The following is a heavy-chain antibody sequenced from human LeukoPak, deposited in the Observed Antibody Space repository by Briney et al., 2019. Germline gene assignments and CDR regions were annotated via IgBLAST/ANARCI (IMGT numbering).Heavy chain of an antibody. J-gene: IGHJ4*02. CDR2: ISSSGSTI. CDR3: ARECRQTRSYYGVCYFDY. D-gene: IGHD1-26*01. Sequence: PGGSLRLSCAASGFTFSDYYMSWIRQAPGQGLEWVSYISSSGSTIYYADSVKGRFTISRDNAKNSLYLQMNSLRAEDTAVYYCARECRQTRSYYGVCYFDYWGQGTLVTVSS. V-gene: IGHV3-11*01. CDR1: GFTFSDYY.